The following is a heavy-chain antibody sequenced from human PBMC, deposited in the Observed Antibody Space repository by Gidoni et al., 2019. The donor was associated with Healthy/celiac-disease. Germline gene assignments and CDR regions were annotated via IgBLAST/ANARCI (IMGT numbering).Heavy chain of an antibody. CDR3: ARGYYDSSGYYGMDV. Sequence: QVQLVQSGAEVKKPGSSVKVSCKASGGTFSSYTISWVRQAPGQGLEWMGRIIPILGIANYAQKFQGRVTITADKSTRTAYMELSSLRSEDTAVYYCARGYYDSSGYYGMDVWGQGTTVTVSS. CDR2: IIPILGIA. D-gene: IGHD3-22*01. CDR1: GGTFSSYT. J-gene: IGHJ6*02. V-gene: IGHV1-69*02.